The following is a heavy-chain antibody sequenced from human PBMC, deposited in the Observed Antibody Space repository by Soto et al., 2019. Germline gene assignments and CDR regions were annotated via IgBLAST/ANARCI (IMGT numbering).Heavy chain of an antibody. D-gene: IGHD2-21*02. V-gene: IGHV3-15*07. CDR2: IKSKVHGGTT. CDR1: GFTFTDGW. Sequence: EVQVVESGGGLVKPGGSLRLSCAASGFTFTDGWMNWVRQAPGKGLEWVGRIKSKVHGGTTDYAAPVKGRFTISRDDSKNTLYLQMNSLKTEETAVYYCTTVGGHLVVGTDGPLDYWGPGTLVTVSS. J-gene: IGHJ4*02. CDR3: TTVGGHLVVGTDGPLDY.